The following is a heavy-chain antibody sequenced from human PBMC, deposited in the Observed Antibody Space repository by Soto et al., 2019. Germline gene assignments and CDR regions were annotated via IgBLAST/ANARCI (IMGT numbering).Heavy chain of an antibody. V-gene: IGHV3-30-3*01. Sequence: GGSLRLSCAASGFTYNTYTMHWVRQAPGKGLEWVAVISYDGNNKFYADSVKGRFTISRDSTKQTLYLQMNSLRPDDTAMYYCARDLVSSTEYTWNYGNYFDYWGQGALVTVSS. CDR1: GFTYNTYT. CDR3: ARDLVSSTEYTWNYGNYFDY. CDR2: ISYDGNNK. D-gene: IGHD1-7*01. J-gene: IGHJ4*02.